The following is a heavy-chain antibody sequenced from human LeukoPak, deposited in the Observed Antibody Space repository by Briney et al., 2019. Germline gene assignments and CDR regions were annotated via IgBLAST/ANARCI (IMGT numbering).Heavy chain of an antibody. CDR1: GFTFSSYG. J-gene: IGHJ6*03. CDR3: AKDSRIAVAGSIGKYYYYYYYMDV. Sequence: PGGSLRLSCAASGFTFSSYGMSWVRQAPGKGLEWVSAISGSGGSTYYADSVKGRFTISRDNSKNTLYLQMNSLRAEDTAVYYCAKDSRIAVAGSIGKYYYYYYYMDVWGKGTTVTISS. CDR2: ISGSGGST. D-gene: IGHD6-19*01. V-gene: IGHV3-23*01.